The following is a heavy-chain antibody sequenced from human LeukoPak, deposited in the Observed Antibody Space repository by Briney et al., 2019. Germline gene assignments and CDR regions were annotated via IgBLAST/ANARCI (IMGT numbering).Heavy chain of an antibody. CDR3: ARDGGTYSGIVTSSTESYYIDY. Sequence: PGGSLRLSCAPSVFAFTRYSMNSVCQAPGKGLEWVSSISSSSSYIYYADSVKGRFTISRDNAKNSLYLQMNSLRAEDTAVYNCARDGGTYSGIVTSSTESYYIDYWGQGTLVTVSP. CDR1: VFAFTRYS. CDR2: ISSSSSYI. J-gene: IGHJ4*02. V-gene: IGHV3-21*01. D-gene: IGHD3-9*01.